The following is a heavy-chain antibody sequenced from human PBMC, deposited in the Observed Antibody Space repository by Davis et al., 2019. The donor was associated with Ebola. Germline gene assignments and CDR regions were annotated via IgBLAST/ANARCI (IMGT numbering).Heavy chain of an antibody. D-gene: IGHD3-3*01. V-gene: IGHV1-2*02. CDR3: AREPGALEWLWTYYYGMDV. CDR2: INPNSGGT. CDR1: AGTFSSYA. J-gene: IGHJ6*02. Sequence: ASVQVSCKASAGTFSSYAISWVRQAPGQGLEWLGWINPNSGGTNYAQKFQGRVTMTRDTSISTAYMELSRLRSDDTAVYYCAREPGALEWLWTYYYGMDVWGQGTTVTVYS.